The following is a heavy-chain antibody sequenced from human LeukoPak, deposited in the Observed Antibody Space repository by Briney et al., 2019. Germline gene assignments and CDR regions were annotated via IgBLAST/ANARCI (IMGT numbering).Heavy chain of an antibody. Sequence: GASVKVSCKASGYTFTSYDINWVRQAPGQGLEWMGWMNPNSGNTGYAQKFQDRVTITADESTSTAYMELSSLRSEDTAVYYCARCPWLRDGQGAYYFDYWGQGTLVTVSS. CDR3: ARCPWLRDGQGAYYFDY. V-gene: IGHV1-8*03. D-gene: IGHD5-12*01. J-gene: IGHJ4*02. CDR2: MNPNSGNT. CDR1: GYTFTSYD.